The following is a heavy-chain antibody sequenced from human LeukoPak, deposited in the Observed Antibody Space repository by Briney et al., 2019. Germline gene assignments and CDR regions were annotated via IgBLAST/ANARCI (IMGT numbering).Heavy chain of an antibody. V-gene: IGHV4-34*01. CDR3: ARDGYSSTWYVFDY. CDR2: INHSGST. D-gene: IGHD6-13*01. CDR1: GGSFSGYY. J-gene: IGHJ4*02. Sequence: SETLSLTCAVYGGSFSGYYWSWIRQPPGKGLEWIGEINHSGSTNYNPSLKSRVTISVDTSKNQYSLQLNSVTPDDTAVYYCARDGYSSTWYVFDYWGQGTLVTVSS.